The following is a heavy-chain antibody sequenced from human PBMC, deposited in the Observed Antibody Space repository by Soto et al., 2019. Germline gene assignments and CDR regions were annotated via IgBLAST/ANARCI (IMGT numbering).Heavy chain of an antibody. CDR1: GGTFSSYA. D-gene: IGHD3-22*01. CDR2: IIPIFGTA. V-gene: IGHV1-69*13. CDR3: VAGDYYYDSSGYYENYYYGMDV. Sequence: SVKVSCKASGGTFSSYAISWVRQAPGQGLEWMGGIIPIFGTANYAQKCQGRVTITADESTSTAYMELSSLRSEDTAVYYCVAGDYYYDSSGYYENYYYGMDVWGQGTTVTVSS. J-gene: IGHJ6*02.